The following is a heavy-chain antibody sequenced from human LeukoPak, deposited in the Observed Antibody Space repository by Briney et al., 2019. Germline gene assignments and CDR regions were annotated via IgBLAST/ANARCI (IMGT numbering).Heavy chain of an antibody. CDR2: INPNSGDT. CDR3: AREYCSGGICYAYFDY. D-gene: IGHD2-15*01. Sequence: ASVKVSCKAFGYTFTGYYMHWVRQAPGQGLEWMGRINPNSGDTSYAQKFQGRVTMTRDTSISTAYMELSRLRSDDTAVYYCAREYCSGGICYAYFDYWGQGTLVTVSS. V-gene: IGHV1-2*06. CDR1: GYTFTGYY. J-gene: IGHJ4*02.